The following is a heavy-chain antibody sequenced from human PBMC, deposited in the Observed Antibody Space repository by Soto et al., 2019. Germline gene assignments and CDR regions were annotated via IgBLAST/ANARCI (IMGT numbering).Heavy chain of an antibody. D-gene: IGHD5-18*01. Sequence: LXASLKISGKGCGYSFTSYWISWVRQMPGKGLEWMGRIDPSDSYTNYSPSFQGHVTISADKSISTAYLQWSSLKASDTAMYYCARLRGYSYGDAFDIWGQGTMVTASS. CDR3: ARLRGYSYGDAFDI. J-gene: IGHJ3*02. CDR1: GYSFTSYW. CDR2: IDPSDSYT. V-gene: IGHV5-10-1*01.